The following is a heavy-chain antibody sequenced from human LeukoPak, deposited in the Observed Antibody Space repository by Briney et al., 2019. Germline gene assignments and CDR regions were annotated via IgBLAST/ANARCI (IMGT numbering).Heavy chain of an antibody. J-gene: IGHJ6*02. D-gene: IGHD2-21*02. Sequence: SVKVSCKASGGTFSSYAISWVRQAPGQGLEWMGGIIPIFGTANYAQKFQGRVTITADESTSTAYMELSSLRSEDTAVYYCARVYCGGDCYSNYYGMDVWGQGSTVTVSS. CDR3: ARVYCGGDCYSNYYGMDV. V-gene: IGHV1-69*13. CDR2: IIPIFGTA. CDR1: GGTFSSYA.